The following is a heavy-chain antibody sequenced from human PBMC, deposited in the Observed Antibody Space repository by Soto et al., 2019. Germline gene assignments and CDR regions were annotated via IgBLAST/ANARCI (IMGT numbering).Heavy chain of an antibody. V-gene: IGHV3-21*01. CDR1: GFTFSNYG. CDR3: ANGYGSTI. J-gene: IGHJ4*02. CDR2: ISSSGNYI. Sequence: PGGSLRLSCAASGFTFSNYGMNWVRQAPGKGLEWVSSISSSGNYIYYADSVKGRFTISRDNAKNSLYLQMNSLRAEDTAVYYCANGYGSTIWGQGTLVTVSS. D-gene: IGHD3-10*01.